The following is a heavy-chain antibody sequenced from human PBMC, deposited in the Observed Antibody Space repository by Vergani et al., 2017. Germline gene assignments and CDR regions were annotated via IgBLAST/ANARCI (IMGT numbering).Heavy chain of an antibody. V-gene: IGHV3-33*01. D-gene: IGHD3-3*01. CDR3: ARDETYDGSWSGSTDYYYYMDV. CDR1: GFSFSRYG. J-gene: IGHJ6*03. Sequence: QEQLVESGGGVVQPGRSLRLSCAASGFSFSRYGMHWVRQAPGKGLEWVAAIWFDGSDKYSADSVRGRFTISRDNSKNTLYLQMNSLRAEDTAVYYCARDETYDGSWSGSTDYYYYMDVWGKGTTVTVSS. CDR2: IWFDGSDK.